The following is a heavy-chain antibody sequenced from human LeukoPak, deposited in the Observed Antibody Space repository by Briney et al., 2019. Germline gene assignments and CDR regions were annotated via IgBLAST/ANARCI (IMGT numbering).Heavy chain of an antibody. J-gene: IGHJ4*02. CDR3: ARESHCSSTSCYLDY. V-gene: IGHV1-46*01. CDR2: INPTGGST. D-gene: IGHD2-2*01. Sequence: ASVKVSCKASGYTFTSYYMNWVRQAPGQGLEWMGIINPTGGSTSYAQKFQGRVTMTRDTSTSTVYMELSSLRSEDTAVYYCARESHCSSTSCYLDYWGQGTLVTVSS. CDR1: GYTFTSYY.